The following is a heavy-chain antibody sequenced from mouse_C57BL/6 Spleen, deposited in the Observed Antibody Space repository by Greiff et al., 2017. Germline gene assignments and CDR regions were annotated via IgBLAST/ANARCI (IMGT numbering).Heavy chain of an antibody. V-gene: IGHV1-39*01. CDR1: GYSFTDYN. CDR3: ARGHYGSSYVWFAY. D-gene: IGHD1-1*01. CDR2: INPNYGTT. Sequence: VQLQQSGPELVKPGASVKISCKASGYSFTDYNMNWVKQSNGKSLEWIGVINPNYGTTSYNQKFKGKATLTVDPSSSTAYMQLNSLTSEDSAVYYCARGHYGSSYVWFAYWGQGTLVTVSA. J-gene: IGHJ3*01.